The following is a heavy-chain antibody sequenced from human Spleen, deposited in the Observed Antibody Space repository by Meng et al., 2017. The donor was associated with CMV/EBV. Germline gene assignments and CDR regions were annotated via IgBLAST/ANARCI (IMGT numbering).Heavy chain of an antibody. V-gene: IGHV4-34*01. J-gene: IGHJ4*02. D-gene: IGHD3-3*01. CDR3: ARGQYDFWSGYCPFDY. Sequence: SETLSLTCAVYGGSFSGYYWSWIRQPPGKGLEWIGEINHSGSTNYNPSLKSRVTISVDTSKNQFSLKLSSVTAADTAVYYCARGQYDFWSGYCPFDYWGQETLVTVSS. CDR2: INHSGST. CDR1: GGSFSGYY.